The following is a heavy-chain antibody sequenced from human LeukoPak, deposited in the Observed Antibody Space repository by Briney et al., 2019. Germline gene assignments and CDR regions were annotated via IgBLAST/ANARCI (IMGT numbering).Heavy chain of an antibody. D-gene: IGHD3-22*01. Sequence: GGSLRLSCAASGFTFSSYGMSWVRQAPGKGLEWVLAISGSGGSTYYADSVKGRFTISRDNSKNKLYLQMNNLRAEDTAVYYCARGSTYYYDSSGYLVDYWGQGTLVTVSS. V-gene: IGHV3-23*01. J-gene: IGHJ4*02. CDR2: ISGSGGST. CDR3: ARGSTYYYDSSGYLVDY. CDR1: GFTFSSYG.